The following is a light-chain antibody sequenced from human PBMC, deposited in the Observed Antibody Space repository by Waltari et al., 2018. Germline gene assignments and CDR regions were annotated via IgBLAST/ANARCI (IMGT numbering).Light chain of an antibody. CDR2: LNSDGSH. Sequence: QLVLTQSPSASASLGASVKLTCTLSSGHSNYAIAWHQQLPEKGPRCLMKLNSDGSHNKGDGVPDRFAGSSAGAERYLTISSLQSEDEADYYGQTWGTGIVIFGGGTRLTVL. CDR1: SGHSNYA. J-gene: IGLJ2*01. CDR3: QTWGTGIVI. V-gene: IGLV4-69*01.